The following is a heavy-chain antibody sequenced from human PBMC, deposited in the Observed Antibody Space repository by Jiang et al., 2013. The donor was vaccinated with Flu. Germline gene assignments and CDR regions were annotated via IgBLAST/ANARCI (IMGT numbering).Heavy chain of an antibody. D-gene: IGHD4-17*01. J-gene: IGHJ4*02. CDR3: ARARNGDFYFDF. Sequence: KKPGESLKISCKGSGYIFTSYWIGWVRQMPGKGLEWMGIIYPGDYNTKYSPSFQGQVTISVDKSINTAYLQWSSLKASDTAMYYCARARNGDFYFDFCGQGTLVTVSS. CDR2: IYPGDYNT. V-gene: IGHV5-51*01. CDR1: GYIFTSYW.